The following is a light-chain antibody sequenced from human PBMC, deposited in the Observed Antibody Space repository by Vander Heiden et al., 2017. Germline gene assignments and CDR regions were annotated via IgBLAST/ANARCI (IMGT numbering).Light chain of an antibody. Sequence: AIRMTQSPSSFSASTGDRVTITCRASQGISSYLAWYQQKPGKAPKLLIYAASTLQSGVPSRFSGSGSGTDFTLTISCLQSEDFATYYCHEDDSYSLTFGGGTKVEIK. CDR3: HEDDSYSLT. CDR1: QGISSY. J-gene: IGKJ4*01. V-gene: IGKV1-8*01. CDR2: AAS.